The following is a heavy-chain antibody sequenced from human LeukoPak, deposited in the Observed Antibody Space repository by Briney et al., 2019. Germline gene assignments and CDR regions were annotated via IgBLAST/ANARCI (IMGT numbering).Heavy chain of an antibody. Sequence: SETLSLTCTVSGYSISSGYYWGWIRQPPGKGLEWIGSIYYSGSTYYNPSLKSRVTISVDTSKNQFSLKLSSVTAADTAVYYCARLGRYFDEYYFDYWGQGTLVTVSP. V-gene: IGHV4-38-2*02. J-gene: IGHJ4*02. CDR2: IYYSGST. D-gene: IGHD3-9*01. CDR3: ARLGRYFDEYYFDY. CDR1: GYSISSGYY.